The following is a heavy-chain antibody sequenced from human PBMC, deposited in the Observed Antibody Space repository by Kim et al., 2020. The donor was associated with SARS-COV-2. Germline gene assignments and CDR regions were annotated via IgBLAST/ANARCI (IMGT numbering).Heavy chain of an antibody. Sequence: SETLSLTCTVSGGSISSSSYYWGWIRQPPGKGLEWIGSIYYSGSTYYNPSLKSRVTISVDTSKNQFSLKLSSVTAADTAVYYCARDVTIAAAGIPKDWGQGTLVTVSS. CDR2: IYYSGST. CDR3: ARDVTIAAAGIPKD. J-gene: IGHJ4*02. CDR1: GGSISSSSYY. D-gene: IGHD6-13*01. V-gene: IGHV4-39*07.